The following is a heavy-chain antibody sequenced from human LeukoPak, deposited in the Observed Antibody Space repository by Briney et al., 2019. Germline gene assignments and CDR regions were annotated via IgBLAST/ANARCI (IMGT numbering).Heavy chain of an antibody. Sequence: ASVKVSCKASGSTFTSYYIHWVRQAPGQGLGWMGIINPSGGNTGYAQKFQGRVTMTRDMSTNTVYMELSSLRSEDTAVYYCAREGTRGSQGAAFDIWGQGTMVTVSS. CDR3: AREGTRGSQGAAFDI. V-gene: IGHV1-46*01. CDR2: INPSGGNT. J-gene: IGHJ3*02. CDR1: GSTFTSYY. D-gene: IGHD3-16*01.